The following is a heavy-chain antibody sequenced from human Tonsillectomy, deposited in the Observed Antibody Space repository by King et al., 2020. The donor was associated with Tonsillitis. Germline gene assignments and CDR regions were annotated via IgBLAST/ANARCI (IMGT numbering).Heavy chain of an antibody. D-gene: IGHD1-26*01. CDR2: ISNNGDT. Sequence: QLQESGPGLVKPSETLSLTCTVSGSSISGYYWSWIRQPPGKALEWIGYISNNGDTYYIPSLESRVTISVETSKNQLSLNLTSVTAADTAVYYCARGHWEIASWGQGTLITVSS. CDR3: ARGHWEIAS. V-gene: IGHV4-4*09. CDR1: GSSISGYY. J-gene: IGHJ5*02.